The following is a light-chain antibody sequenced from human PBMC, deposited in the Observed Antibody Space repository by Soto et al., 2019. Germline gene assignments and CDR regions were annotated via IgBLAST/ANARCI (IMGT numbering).Light chain of an antibody. CDR2: ATS. Sequence: EIVLTQSPDTLSLSPGERATLSCRASQSVSSSYLAWYQQKPGQAPRLLIYATSSRATGIPDRFSGSGSGTDFTLTISRLEPEDFAVYYCQQYGSSRRTFGQGTKVESK. V-gene: IGKV3-20*01. CDR3: QQYGSSRRT. CDR1: QSVSSSY. J-gene: IGKJ1*01.